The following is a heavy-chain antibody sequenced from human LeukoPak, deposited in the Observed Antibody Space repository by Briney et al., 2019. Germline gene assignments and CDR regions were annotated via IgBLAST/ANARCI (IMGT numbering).Heavy chain of an antibody. CDR1: GFTFSSYA. D-gene: IGHD4-17*01. CDR3: ARDRSPYSGYGDLVGY. CDR2: ISYDGSNK. Sequence: GGSLSLSCAASGFTFSSYAMHWVRQAPGKGLEWVAVISYDGSNKYYADSVKGRFTISRDNSKNTLYLQMNSLRAEDTAVYYCARDRSPYSGYGDLVGYWGQGTLVTVSS. V-gene: IGHV3-30-3*01. J-gene: IGHJ4*02.